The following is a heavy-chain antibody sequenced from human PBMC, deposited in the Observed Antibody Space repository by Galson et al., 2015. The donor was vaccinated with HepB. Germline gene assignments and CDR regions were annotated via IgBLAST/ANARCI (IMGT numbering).Heavy chain of an antibody. CDR1: GYTFTGYY. J-gene: IGHJ6*02. Sequence: SVKVSCKASGYTFTGYYMHWVRQAPGQGLEWMGRINPNSGGTNYAQKFQSRVTMTRDTSISTAYMELSRLRSDDTVVYYCARGGMVRGVGNYYYGMDVWGQGTTVTVSS. D-gene: IGHD3-10*01. CDR2: INPNSGGT. CDR3: ARGGMVRGVGNYYYGMDV. V-gene: IGHV1-2*05.